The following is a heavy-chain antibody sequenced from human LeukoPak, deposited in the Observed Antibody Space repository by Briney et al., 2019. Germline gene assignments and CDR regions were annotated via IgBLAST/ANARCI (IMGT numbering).Heavy chain of an antibody. Sequence: GESLKISCKGSGYSFTSYWIGWVRQMPGKGLEWMGIIYPGDSDTRYSPSFQGQVTTSADKSISTAYLQWSSLKASDTAMYYCARRSVGAGYGMDVWGQGTTVTVSS. V-gene: IGHV5-51*01. CDR1: GYSFTSYW. J-gene: IGHJ6*02. CDR3: ARRSVGAGYGMDV. CDR2: IYPGDSDT. D-gene: IGHD1-26*01.